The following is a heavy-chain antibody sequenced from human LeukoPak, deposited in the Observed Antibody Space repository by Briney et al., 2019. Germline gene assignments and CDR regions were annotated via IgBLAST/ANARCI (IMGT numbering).Heavy chain of an antibody. CDR2: INPSGGST. CDR3: AVPAQTKHSSSLNY. V-gene: IGHV1-46*01. J-gene: IGHJ4*02. Sequence: ASVKVSCKAPGYTFTSYYMHWVRQAPGQGLEWMGIINPSGGSTSYAQKFQGRVTMTRDVSTSTVYMELSSLRSEDTAVYYCAVPAQTKHSSSLNYWGQGTLVTVSS. D-gene: IGHD6-6*01. CDR1: GYTFTSYY.